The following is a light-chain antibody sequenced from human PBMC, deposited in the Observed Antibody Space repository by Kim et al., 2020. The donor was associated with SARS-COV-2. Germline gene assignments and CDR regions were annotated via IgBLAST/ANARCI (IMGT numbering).Light chain of an antibody. Sequence: PTPCSETTTTSGINYVHCTRHHPGPTPTPLIYGNNRRPSGVPDRFSGSTSGTSASLAISGLRSEDEADYYCAAWDDSLSGWVFGGGTQLTVL. V-gene: IGLV1-47*01. CDR3: AAWDDSLSGWV. CDR1: TTTSGINY. J-gene: IGLJ3*02. CDR2: GNN.